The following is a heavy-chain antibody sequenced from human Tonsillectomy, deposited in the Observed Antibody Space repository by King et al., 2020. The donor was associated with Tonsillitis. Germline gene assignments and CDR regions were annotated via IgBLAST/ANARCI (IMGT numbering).Heavy chain of an antibody. V-gene: IGHV3-30*18. CDR1: GFTFSSYG. Sequence: VQLVESGGGVVQPGRSLRLSCAASGFTFSSYGMHWVRQAPGKGLEWVAVISYDGSNKYYADSVKGRFTISRDNSKNTRYLQMNSLRAEDTAVYYCAKAQTYSDDAFDIWGQGTMVTVSS. J-gene: IGHJ3*02. CDR3: AKAQTYSDDAFDI. CDR2: ISYDGSNK. D-gene: IGHD2-15*01.